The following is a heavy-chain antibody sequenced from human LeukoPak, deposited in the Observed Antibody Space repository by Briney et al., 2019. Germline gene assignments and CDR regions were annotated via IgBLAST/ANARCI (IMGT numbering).Heavy chain of an antibody. CDR2: INPNSGGT. V-gene: IGHV1-2*02. D-gene: IGHD5-18*01. CDR1: GYTFTGYY. J-gene: IGHJ6*03. CDR3: AREGFERGYSYGSNYYYYMDV. Sequence: ASVKVSCKASGYTFTGYYMHWVRQAPGQGLEWMGWINPNSGGTNYAQKFQGRVTMTRDTSISTAYMELSRLRSEDTAVYYCAREGFERGYSYGSNYYYYMDVWGKGTTVTVSS.